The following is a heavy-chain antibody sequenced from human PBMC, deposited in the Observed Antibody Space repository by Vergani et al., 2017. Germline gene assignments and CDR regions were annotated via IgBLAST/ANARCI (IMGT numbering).Heavy chain of an antibody. Sequence: EVQLLESGGDLVQPGGSLRLSCTASGFIFSTYAMSWVRQAPGKGLEWVSTLSASDRRTHYADSVKGRFTISRDNSKNTLFLHMNSLRPEDTAVYYCAKVGRSEVAGTFGAFDIWGQGTMVTVSS. CDR3: AKVGRSEVAGTFGAFDI. CDR1: GFIFSTYA. CDR2: LSASDRRT. V-gene: IGHV3-23*01. J-gene: IGHJ3*02. D-gene: IGHD6-19*01.